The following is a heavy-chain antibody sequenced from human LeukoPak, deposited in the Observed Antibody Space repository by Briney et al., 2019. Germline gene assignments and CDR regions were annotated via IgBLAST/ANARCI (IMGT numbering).Heavy chain of an antibody. CDR2: IYHSGST. V-gene: IGHV4-38-2*02. CDR3: ARGDCSSTICYSPMDV. Sequence: SETLSLTCTVSGYSISSGYYWVWIRQPPGKGLEWIGSIYHSGSTNYNPSLKSRVTISVDTSKNQFSLKLTSVTAADTAVYYCARGDCSSTICYSPMDVWGKGTTVTVSS. J-gene: IGHJ6*03. D-gene: IGHD2-2*01. CDR1: GYSISSGYY.